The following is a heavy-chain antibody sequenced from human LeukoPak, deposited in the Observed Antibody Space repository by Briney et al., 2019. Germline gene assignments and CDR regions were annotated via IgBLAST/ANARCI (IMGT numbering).Heavy chain of an antibody. J-gene: IGHJ4*02. V-gene: IGHV3-48*03. CDR1: GFTFSSYE. CDR3: AREYYDILTGYYASFDY. D-gene: IGHD3-9*01. CDR2: ISSSGSTI. Sequence: PGGSLRLSCAASGFTFSSYEMNWVRQAPGKGLEWVSYISSSGSTIYYADSVKGRFTISRDNAKNSLYPQMNSLRAEDTAVYYCAREYYDILTGYYASFDYWGQGTLVTVSS.